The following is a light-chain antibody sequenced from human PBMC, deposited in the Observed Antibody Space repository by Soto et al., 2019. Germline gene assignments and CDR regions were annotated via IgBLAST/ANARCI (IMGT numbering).Light chain of an antibody. CDR3: QQSYSGPLT. Sequence: DIPMTQSPSTLSGSVGDRVTITCRASQTISSWLAWYQQKPGKAPKLLIYAASTLQSGVPSRFSGIGSGTDFTLSISSLQPEDFATYYCQQSYSGPLTFGGGTKVDIK. CDR1: QTISSW. CDR2: AAS. J-gene: IGKJ4*01. V-gene: IGKV1-39*01.